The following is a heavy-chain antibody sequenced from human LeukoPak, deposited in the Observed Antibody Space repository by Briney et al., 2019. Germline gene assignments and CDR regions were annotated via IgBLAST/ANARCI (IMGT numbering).Heavy chain of an antibody. CDR3: AKVGSGSAHYYYYMDV. CDR1: GFTFSSYA. V-gene: IGHV3-23*01. D-gene: IGHD1-26*01. CDR2: ISGSGGST. J-gene: IGHJ6*03. Sequence: PGGSLRLSCAASGFTFSSYAMSWVRQAPGKGLEWVSAISGSGGSTYYADSVKGRFTISRDNSKNTLYLQMNSLRAEGTAVYYCAKVGSGSAHYYYYMDVWGKGTTVTVSS.